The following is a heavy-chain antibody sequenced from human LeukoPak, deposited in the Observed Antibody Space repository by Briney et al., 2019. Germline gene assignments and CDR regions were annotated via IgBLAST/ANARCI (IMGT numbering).Heavy chain of an antibody. CDR1: GFIFSDYY. J-gene: IGHJ1*01. V-gene: IGHV3-11*01. D-gene: IGHD2-21*02. CDR3: AGGSSTEAFSAEYFQY. CDR2: INNGGDTI. Sequence: GGSLRLSCAASGFIFSDYYMTWIRQAPGKGLEWIAYINNGGDTIYYEDSVKGRFSISRDHDKKSVYLQMNSLRAEDTAVYYCAGGSSTEAFSAEYFQYWGQGTQVTVSS.